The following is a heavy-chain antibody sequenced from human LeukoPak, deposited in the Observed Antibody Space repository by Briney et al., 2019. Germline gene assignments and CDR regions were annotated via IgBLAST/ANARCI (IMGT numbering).Heavy chain of an antibody. CDR3: ARVYGYYYYYYYYMDV. CDR2: INHSGST. Sequence: SETLSLTCAVYGGSFSGYYWSWIRQPPGKGLEWIGEINHSGSTNYNPSLKSRVTISVDTSKNQFSLKLSPVTAADTAVYYCARVYGYYYYYYYYMDVWGKGTTVTVSS. V-gene: IGHV4-34*01. J-gene: IGHJ6*03. CDR1: GGSFSGYY. D-gene: IGHD5-18*01.